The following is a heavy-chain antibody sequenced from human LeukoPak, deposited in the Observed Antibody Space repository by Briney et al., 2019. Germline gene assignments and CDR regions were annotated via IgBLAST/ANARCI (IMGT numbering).Heavy chain of an antibody. Sequence: PGGSLRLSCAASGFTVSSNYMSWIRQPPGKGLEWIGEINHSGSTNYNPSLKSRVTISVDTSKNQFSLKLSSVTAADTAVYYCARQGDFWSGYFDYWGQGTLVTVSS. CDR1: GFTVSSNY. J-gene: IGHJ4*02. D-gene: IGHD3-3*01. CDR3: ARQGDFWSGYFDY. V-gene: IGHV4-34*01. CDR2: INHSGST.